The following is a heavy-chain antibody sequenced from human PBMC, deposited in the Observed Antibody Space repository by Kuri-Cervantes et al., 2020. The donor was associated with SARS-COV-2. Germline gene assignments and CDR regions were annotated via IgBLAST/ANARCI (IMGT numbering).Heavy chain of an antibody. D-gene: IGHD3-22*01. Sequence: GESLKISCAASGFTFSCNGMHWVRQAPGKGLEWVAVISYDGSNKYYADSVKGRFTISRDNSKNTLYLQMNSLRAEDTAVYYCARAYDLIYYYGMDVWGQGTTVTVSS. CDR1: GFTFSCNG. V-gene: IGHV3-30*05. CDR2: ISYDGSNK. J-gene: IGHJ6*02. CDR3: ARAYDLIYYYGMDV.